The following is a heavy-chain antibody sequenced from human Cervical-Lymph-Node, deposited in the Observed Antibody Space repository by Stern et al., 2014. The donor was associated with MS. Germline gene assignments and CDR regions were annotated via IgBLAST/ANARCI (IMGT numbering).Heavy chain of an antibody. CDR3: AKVRETTYDVDAFDT. V-gene: IGHV3-23*04. CDR1: GFTFSDYA. J-gene: IGHJ3*02. CDR2: ISGHGGSI. Sequence: EMQLVESGGNSVQPGGSLRLSCVGSGFTFSDYAVSWVRQAPGKGLEWVSAISGHGGSIYYADSVKGRFTISRDNFQRTVYLEMDSLRAEDTAIYYCAKVRETTYDVDAFDTWGQGTMVTVSS. D-gene: IGHD3-22*01.